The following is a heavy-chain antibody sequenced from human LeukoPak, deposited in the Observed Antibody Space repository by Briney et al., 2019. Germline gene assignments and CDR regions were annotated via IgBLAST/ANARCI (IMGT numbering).Heavy chain of an antibody. CDR3: ARGDSSSSQYYYYMDV. V-gene: IGHV3-7*01. CDR1: GFTFSSYW. Sequence: AGGSLRLSCAASGFTFSSYWMSWVRQAPGNGLVWVANRKQDGSEKYYVDSVKGRFTISRDNDKNSLYLQMNSLRAEDTAVYYCARGDSSSSQYYYYMDVWGKGTTVTVSS. CDR2: RKQDGSEK. D-gene: IGHD6-6*01. J-gene: IGHJ6*03.